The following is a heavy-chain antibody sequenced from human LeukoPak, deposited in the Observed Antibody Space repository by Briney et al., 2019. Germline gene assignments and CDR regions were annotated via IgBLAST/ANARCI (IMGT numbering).Heavy chain of an antibody. CDR1: GGSISSGGYY. D-gene: IGHD3-10*01. V-gene: IGHV4-30-2*01. CDR3: ARDADLRGLYFDY. CDR2: IYHSGST. Sequence: PSETLSLTCTVSGGSISSGGYYWSWIRQPPGKGLEWIGYIYHSGSTYYNPSLKSRVTISVDRSKNQFSLKLSSVTAADTAVYYCARDADLRGLYFDYWGQGTLVTVSS. J-gene: IGHJ4*02.